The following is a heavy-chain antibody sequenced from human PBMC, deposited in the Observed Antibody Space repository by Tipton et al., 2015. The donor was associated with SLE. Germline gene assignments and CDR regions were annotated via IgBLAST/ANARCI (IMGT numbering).Heavy chain of an antibody. D-gene: IGHD5-18*01. V-gene: IGHV4-39*01. CDR3: AGGGYSYGFDDAFDI. CDR1: GGSISSSSYY. Sequence: TLSLTCTVSGGSISSSSYYWGWFRQPPGKGLEWIGSIYYSGSTYYNPSLKSRVTISVDTSKNQFSLKLSSVTAADTAVYYCAGGGYSYGFDDAFDIWGQGTMVTVSS. J-gene: IGHJ3*02. CDR2: IYYSGST.